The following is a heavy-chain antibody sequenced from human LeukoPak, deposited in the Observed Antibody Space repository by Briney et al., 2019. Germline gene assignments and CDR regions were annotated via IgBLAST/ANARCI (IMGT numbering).Heavy chain of an antibody. V-gene: IGHV3-74*01. Sequence: GGSLRLSCAASGFTFSSYWMHWVRHAPGKGLVWVSRINSDGSSTSCADSVKGRFTISRDNAKNTLYLQMNSLRAEDTAVYYCARFFSSGWYRDAFDIWGQGTMVTVSS. CDR2: INSDGSST. CDR3: ARFFSSGWYRDAFDI. D-gene: IGHD6-19*01. CDR1: GFTFSSYW. J-gene: IGHJ3*02.